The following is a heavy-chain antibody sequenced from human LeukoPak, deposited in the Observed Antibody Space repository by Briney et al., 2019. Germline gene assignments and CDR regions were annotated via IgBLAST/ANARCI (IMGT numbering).Heavy chain of an antibody. Sequence: GASVKVSCKASGYTFTGYYMHWVRQAPGQGLEWMGWINPNSGGTNYTQKFQGRVTMTRDTSISTAYMELSRLRSDDTAVYYCARDGVAVAAQGAFDIWGQGTMVTVSS. CDR1: GYTFTGYY. V-gene: IGHV1-2*02. D-gene: IGHD2-15*01. CDR3: ARDGVAVAAQGAFDI. CDR2: INPNSGGT. J-gene: IGHJ3*02.